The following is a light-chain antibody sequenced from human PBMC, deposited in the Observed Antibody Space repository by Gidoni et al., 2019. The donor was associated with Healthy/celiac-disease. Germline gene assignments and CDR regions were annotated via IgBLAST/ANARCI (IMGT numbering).Light chain of an antibody. CDR3: QQRRNWQT. CDR2: DAS. Sequence: EIVFTQSPATLSLSPGERATPSCRASQSVSSYLAWYQQKPGQAPRLLIYDASHRATGLPARFSGSGSGTVFPLTISGLEPEDFAVYYFQQRRNWQTFXQXTKVEIK. V-gene: IGKV3-11*01. CDR1: QSVSSY. J-gene: IGKJ1*01.